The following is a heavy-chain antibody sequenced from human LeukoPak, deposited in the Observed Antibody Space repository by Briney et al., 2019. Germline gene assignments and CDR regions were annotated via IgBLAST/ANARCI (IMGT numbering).Heavy chain of an antibody. V-gene: IGHV4-38-2*02. CDR1: GYSISSGYY. J-gene: IGHJ4*02. Sequence: KPSETLSLTCTVSGYSISSGYYWGWIRQPPGKGLEWIGSIYHSGSTYYNPSLKSRVTISEDMSKNQFSLKLSSVTAADTAVYYCARGRYYYDSSGYYYWGQGTLVTVSS. CDR2: IYHSGST. D-gene: IGHD3-22*01. CDR3: ARGRYYYDSSGYYY.